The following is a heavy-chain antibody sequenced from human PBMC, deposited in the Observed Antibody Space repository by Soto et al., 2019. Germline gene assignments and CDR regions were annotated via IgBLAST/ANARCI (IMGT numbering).Heavy chain of an antibody. D-gene: IGHD2-15*01. CDR3: ARVLEYCSGGSCYYYYMDV. V-gene: IGHV4-31*03. CDR1: GGSISSGGYY. CDR2: ISYSGST. Sequence: SETLSLTCTVSGGSISSGGYYWSWIRQHPGKGLEWIGYISYSGSTYYNPSLKSRVTISLDTSKNQFSLKLSSVTAADTAVYFCARVLEYCSGGSCYYYYMDVWGKGTTVTVSS. J-gene: IGHJ6*03.